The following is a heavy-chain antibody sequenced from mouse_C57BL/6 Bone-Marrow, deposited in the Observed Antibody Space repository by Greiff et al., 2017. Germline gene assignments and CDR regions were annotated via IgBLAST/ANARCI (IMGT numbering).Heavy chain of an antibody. CDR2: INPNYGTT. D-gene: IGHD2-4*01. V-gene: IGHV1-39*01. J-gene: IGHJ2*01. CDR3: ARSRDYHLYYFDY. Sequence: EVQLQQSGPELVKPGASVTISCKASGYSFTDYNMNWVKPSNGKSIGGIGVINPNYGTTSYNQKFKGTATLTVDKSSSTAYMELRSLTSEDTAVYYCARSRDYHLYYFDYWGQDTTLTVS. CDR1: GYSFTDYN.